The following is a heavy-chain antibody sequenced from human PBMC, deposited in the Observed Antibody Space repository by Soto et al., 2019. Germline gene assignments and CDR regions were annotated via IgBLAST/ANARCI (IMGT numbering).Heavy chain of an antibody. V-gene: IGHV3-21*01. J-gene: IGHJ5*02. D-gene: IGHD2-2*01. CDR1: GFTFSSYS. CDR2: ISSSSSYI. Sequence: GGSLRLSCAASGFTFSSYSMNWVRQAPGNGLEWVSSISSSSSYIYYADSVKGRFTISRDNAKNSLYLQMNSLRAEDTAVYYCAREDLGYCSSTSCYSNWFDPWGQGTLVTVSS. CDR3: AREDLGYCSSTSCYSNWFDP.